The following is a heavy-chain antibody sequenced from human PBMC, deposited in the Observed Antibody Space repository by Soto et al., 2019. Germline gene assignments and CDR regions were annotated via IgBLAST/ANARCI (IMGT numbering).Heavy chain of an antibody. Sequence: SETLSLTCTVSGGSISSYYRSWIRQPPGKGLEWIGYIYYSGSTNYNPSLKSRVTISVDTSKNQFSLKLSSVTAADTAVYYCARGFSSHYFDYWGQGTLVTVSS. D-gene: IGHD6-6*01. CDR3: ARGFSSHYFDY. CDR1: GGSISSYY. CDR2: IYYSGST. V-gene: IGHV4-59*01. J-gene: IGHJ4*02.